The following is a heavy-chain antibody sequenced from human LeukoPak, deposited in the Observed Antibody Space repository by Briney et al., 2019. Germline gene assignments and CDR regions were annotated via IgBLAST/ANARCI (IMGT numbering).Heavy chain of an antibody. J-gene: IGHJ6*02. D-gene: IGHD3-10*01. CDR3: ARGFYYTGMDV. V-gene: IGHV4-31*03. Sequence: PSETLSLTCTVSGGSISSGGYYWSWIRQHPGKGLEWIGYIYYSGSTYYNPSLKSRVTISVDTSKNQFSLHLNSVTPEDTAVYYCARGFYYTGMDVWGQGTTVTVSS. CDR1: GGSISSGGYY. CDR2: IYYSGST.